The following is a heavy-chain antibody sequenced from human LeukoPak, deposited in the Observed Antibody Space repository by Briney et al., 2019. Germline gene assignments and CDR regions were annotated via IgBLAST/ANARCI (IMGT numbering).Heavy chain of an antibody. CDR1: GDSINNGNYY. CDR2: IYYSGYT. V-gene: IGHV4-31*03. Sequence: SQTLSPTCTVSGDSINNGNYYWSWIRQHPGRGLEWIGYIYYSGYTYYNPPLKSRVTISVDTSKNQFSLNLSSVTAADTAIYYCARAPLPHGKSCFDHWGQGTLVTVSS. J-gene: IGHJ4*02. CDR3: ARAPLPHGKSCFDH.